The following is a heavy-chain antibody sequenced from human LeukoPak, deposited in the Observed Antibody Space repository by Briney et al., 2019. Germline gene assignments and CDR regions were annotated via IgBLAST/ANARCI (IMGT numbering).Heavy chain of an antibody. CDR3: ANWRAPNCSGGSCYPWHAFDI. Sequence: SETLSLTCTVSGGSISSNNWWSWVRQPPGKGLEWIGEIYHSGSTNYNPSHKSRVTISVDKSKNQFSLKLSSVTAADTAVYYCANWRAPNCSGGSCYPWHAFDIWGQGTMVTVSS. D-gene: IGHD2-15*01. J-gene: IGHJ3*02. V-gene: IGHV4-4*02. CDR1: GGSISSNNW. CDR2: IYHSGST.